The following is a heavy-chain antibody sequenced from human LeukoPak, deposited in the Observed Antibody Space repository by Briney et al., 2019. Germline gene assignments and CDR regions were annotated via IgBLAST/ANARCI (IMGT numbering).Heavy chain of an antibody. CDR3: VGGRGRL. CDR1: GFTFTSYI. J-gene: IGHJ4*02. Sequence: GGCLRLSCFASGFTFTSYIMNSGRQAPGKGLEWVSSLTGISTYIAYAASVRGRFTIPRDNSNKTLHLHMSNLRDEDTAVYYCVGGRGRLWGQGSLVIVS. V-gene: IGHV3-21*01. D-gene: IGHD2-15*01. CDR2: LTGISTYI.